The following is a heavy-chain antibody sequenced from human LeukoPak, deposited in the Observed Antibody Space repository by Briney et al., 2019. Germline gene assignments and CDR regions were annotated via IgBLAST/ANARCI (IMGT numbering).Heavy chain of an antibody. D-gene: IGHD3-3*01. J-gene: IGHJ5*02. V-gene: IGHV1-18*01. CDR1: GYIFRNYG. CDR3: ASSRYYDFGKFDP. Sequence: ASVKVSCKASGYIFRNYGVSWVRQAPGQGLEWMGWISGQNDNTDYAQKFQGRVTMTKDTSTSTAYMGLRSLRSDDTAVYYCASSRYYDFGKFDPWGQGTLVTVSS. CDR2: ISGQNDNT.